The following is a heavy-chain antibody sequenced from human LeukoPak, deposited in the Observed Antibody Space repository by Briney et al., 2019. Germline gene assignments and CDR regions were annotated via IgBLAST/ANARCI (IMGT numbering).Heavy chain of an antibody. CDR2: IYYSGST. V-gene: IGHV4-39*01. CDR1: GGSISSSSYY. CDR3: ARRVVAIAVAGEFDY. Sequence: SETLSLTCTVSGGSISSSSYYWGWIRQPPGTGLEWIGSIYYSGSTYYNPSLKSRVTISVDTSKNQFSLKLSSVTAADTAVYYCARRVVAIAVAGEFDYWGQGTLVTVSS. J-gene: IGHJ4*02. D-gene: IGHD6-19*01.